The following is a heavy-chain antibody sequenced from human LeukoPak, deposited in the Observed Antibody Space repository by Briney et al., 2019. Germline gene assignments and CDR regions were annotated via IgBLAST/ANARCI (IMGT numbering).Heavy chain of an antibody. CDR2: ISVSGSIA. V-gene: IGHV3-48*02. Sequence: GGSLRLSCAASGFTFSTYSLDWVRQAPGKGLEWVSYISVSGSIALYADTVEGRFTISRDNAKNSLYLQMNSLRDEDTAVYYCARDSGNHYDQFDVWGQGTLVTVSS. D-gene: IGHD1-26*01. J-gene: IGHJ5*02. CDR3: ARDSGNHYDQFDV. CDR1: GFTFSTYS.